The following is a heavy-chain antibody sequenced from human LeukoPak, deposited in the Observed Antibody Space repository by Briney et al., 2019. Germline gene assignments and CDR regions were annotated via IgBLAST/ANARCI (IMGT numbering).Heavy chain of an antibody. Sequence: ASVKVSCKASGYTFTSYGISWVRQAPGQGLEWMGWISAYNGNTNYAQKLQGRVTMTTDTSTSTAYMELRSLRSDDTAVYYCARGRCSSTSCYENLDYWGQGTLVTVSS. V-gene: IGHV1-18*01. CDR2: ISAYNGNT. CDR1: GYTFTSYG. CDR3: ARGRCSSTSCYENLDY. J-gene: IGHJ4*02. D-gene: IGHD2-2*01.